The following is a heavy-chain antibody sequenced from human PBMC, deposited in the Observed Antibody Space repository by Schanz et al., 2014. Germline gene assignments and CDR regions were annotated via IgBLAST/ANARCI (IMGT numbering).Heavy chain of an antibody. D-gene: IGHD2-2*01. V-gene: IGHV3-23*04. CDR2: ISGSGAGT. CDR3: ARDVVVEPAALMINSASNWFDS. J-gene: IGHJ5*01. CDR1: GFIFSNFA. Sequence: EVQLVESGGGLVQPGGSLRLSCAASGFIFSNFAMEWVRQAPGKGLEWVSAISGSGAGTYYADSVKGRFTFSRDNSKNTLYLQMNSLRAEDTAIYYCARDVVVEPAALMINSASNWFDSWGQGILLTVSS.